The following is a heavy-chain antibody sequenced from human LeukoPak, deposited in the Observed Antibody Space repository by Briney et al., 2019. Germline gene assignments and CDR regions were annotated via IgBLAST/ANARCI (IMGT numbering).Heavy chain of an antibody. V-gene: IGHV1-2*06. D-gene: IGHD1-26*01. CDR2: INPNSGGT. CDR1: GYTFTGYY. CDR3: AREGGGYTEYFQH. Sequence: GASVKVSCKASGYTFTGYYMHWVRQAPGQGLEWMGRINPNSGGTNYAQKFQGRVTMTRDTSISTAYMELSRLRSDDTAVYYCAREGGGYTEYFQHWGQGTLVTVSS. J-gene: IGHJ1*01.